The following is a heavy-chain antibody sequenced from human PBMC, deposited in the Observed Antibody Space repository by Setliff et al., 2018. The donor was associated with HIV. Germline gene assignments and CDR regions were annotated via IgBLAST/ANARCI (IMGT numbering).Heavy chain of an antibody. D-gene: IGHD3-10*01. J-gene: IGHJ4*02. CDR1: GFTFSAHW. CDR2: IKQGGNEK. CDR3: VRGPPYGGLADYFDY. V-gene: IGHV3-7*01. Sequence: GGSLRLSCAASGFTFSAHWMTWVRQAPGKGLEWVANIKQGGNEKYYVDSVKGRFTVSRDDARESLYLRMNSLRAEDTAVYYCVRGPPYGGLADYFDYWGRGALVTVSS.